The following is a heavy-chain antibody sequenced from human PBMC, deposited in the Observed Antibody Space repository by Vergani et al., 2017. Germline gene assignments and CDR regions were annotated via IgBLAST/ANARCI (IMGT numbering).Heavy chain of an antibody. CDR3: ARVGGYYDFWSGYYRADYYYYMDV. CDR1: GGSISSGSYY. CDR2: IYTSGRT. V-gene: IGHV4-61*02. D-gene: IGHD3-3*01. Sequence: QVQLQESGPGLVKPSQTLSLTCTVSGGSISSGSYYWSWIRQTAGKGLEWIGRIYTSGRTNYNPSLKSRVTMSVDTYKNQFSLKLSSVTAADTAVYYCARVGGYYDFWSGYYRADYYYYMDVWGKXP. J-gene: IGHJ6*03.